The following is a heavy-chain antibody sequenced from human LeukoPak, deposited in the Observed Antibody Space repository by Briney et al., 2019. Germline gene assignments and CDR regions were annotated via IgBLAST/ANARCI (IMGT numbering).Heavy chain of an antibody. CDR1: GFTFSNYD. D-gene: IGHD3-16*01. V-gene: IGHV3-13*04. Sequence: GGSLRLSCAASGFTFSNYDMHWVRQVAGKGLEWVSGIGSAGDTYYPGSVKGRFTISRENAKNSLYLQINSLRAGDTAVYYCARALPFYGFDYWGQGTLVTVSS. J-gene: IGHJ4*02. CDR3: ARALPFYGFDY. CDR2: IGSAGDT.